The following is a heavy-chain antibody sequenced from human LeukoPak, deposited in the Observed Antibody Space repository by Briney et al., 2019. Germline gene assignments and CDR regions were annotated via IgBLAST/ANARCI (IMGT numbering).Heavy chain of an antibody. CDR3: AAVIGELDLRYFYYGMDV. J-gene: IGHJ6*02. V-gene: IGHV1-2*02. CDR2: INPNSGAT. CDR1: GYIFTDFF. Sequence: ASLKVSCKASGYIFTDFFIHWVQQAPGQGLEWMGWINPNSGATNYAQRFQGRVTMARGTSISTAFMELRRLRSDDTAVFYCAAVIGELDLRYFYYGMDVWGQGTTVTVSS. D-gene: IGHD3-10*01.